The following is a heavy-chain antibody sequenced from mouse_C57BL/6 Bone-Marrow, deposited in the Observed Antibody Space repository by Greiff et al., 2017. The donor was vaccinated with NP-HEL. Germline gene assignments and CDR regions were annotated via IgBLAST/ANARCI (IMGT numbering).Heavy chain of an antibody. CDR2: IRSKSNNYAT. V-gene: IGHV10-1*01. Sequence: EVQGVESGGGLVQPKGSLKLSCAASGFSFNTYAMHWVRQAPGKGLEWVARIRSKSNNYATYYADSVKDRFTISRDDSESMLYLQMNNVKTEDTAMYYCLRRNYGSSGGWYFDVWGTGTTVTVSS. J-gene: IGHJ1*03. CDR1: GFSFNTYA. D-gene: IGHD1-1*01. CDR3: LRRNYGSSGGWYFDV.